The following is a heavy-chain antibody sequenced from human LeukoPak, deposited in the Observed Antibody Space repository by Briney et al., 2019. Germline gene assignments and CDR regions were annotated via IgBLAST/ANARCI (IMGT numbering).Heavy chain of an antibody. CDR2: ISSSGSTT. CDR1: GFTFSSYE. D-gene: IGHD3-22*01. Sequence: GGSLRLSCAASGFTFSSYEMNWVRQAPGKGLEWVSYISSSGSTTYYADSVKGRFTISRDNSKNTLYLQMNSLRAEDTAVYYCAKDRATYYYDSSGFRDAFDIWGQGTMVTVSS. J-gene: IGHJ3*02. V-gene: IGHV3-48*03. CDR3: AKDRATYYYDSSGFRDAFDI.